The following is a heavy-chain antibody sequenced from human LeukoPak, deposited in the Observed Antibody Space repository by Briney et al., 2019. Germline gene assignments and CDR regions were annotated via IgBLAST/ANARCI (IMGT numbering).Heavy chain of an antibody. D-gene: IGHD1-1*01. CDR3: ARVDRYHFYLDV. CDR2: IIPIFGTP. V-gene: IGHV1-69*05. J-gene: IGHJ4*01. Sequence: ASVKVSCKASGGTFRTYSVTWVRQAPGQGLEWMGGIIPIFGTPNYAQKFQGRVKVTTDDATGTAYMELSSLMSEDTAIYYCARVDRYHFYLDVWGHGTLVTVSS. CDR1: GGTFRTYS.